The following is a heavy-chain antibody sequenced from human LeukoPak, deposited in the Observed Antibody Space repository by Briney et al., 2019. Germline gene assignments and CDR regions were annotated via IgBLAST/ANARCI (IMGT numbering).Heavy chain of an antibody. D-gene: IGHD3-22*01. CDR2: ISSSGGTT. Sequence: PGGSLRLSCAASGFTFNSYAMSWVRQAPGKGLEWVSGISSSGGTTDYADSVKGRFTISRDNSKNTVYMQMNSLRAEDTAVYYCAKDLDSSGYSYYFYYGLDVWGQGTTVTVSS. J-gene: IGHJ6*02. CDR1: GFTFNSYA. V-gene: IGHV3-23*01. CDR3: AKDLDSSGYSYYFYYGLDV.